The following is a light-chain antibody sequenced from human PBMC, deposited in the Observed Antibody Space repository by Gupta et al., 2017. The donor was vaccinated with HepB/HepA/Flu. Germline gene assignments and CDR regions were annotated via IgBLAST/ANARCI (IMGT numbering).Light chain of an antibody. V-gene: IGKV3-11*01. J-gene: IGKJ4*01. CDR3: QQRSSGPSLT. CDR2: DAS. CDR1: QSVRNY. Sequence: EIVLTQSPATLSLSPGERATLSCGASQSVRNYLAWYQQKPGQAPRLLIYDASKRATGIPARFGGSGSGVDFTLTISTIEPEDFAVYYCQQRSSGPSLTFGGGTKVEIK.